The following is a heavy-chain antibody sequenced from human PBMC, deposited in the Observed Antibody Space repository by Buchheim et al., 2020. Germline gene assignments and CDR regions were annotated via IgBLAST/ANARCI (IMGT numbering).Heavy chain of an antibody. D-gene: IGHD3/OR15-3a*01. CDR3: ARGRMISYYYYGMDV. CDR1: GGSFSGYY. CDR2: INHSGST. J-gene: IGHJ6*02. V-gene: IGHV4-34*01. Sequence: QVQLQQWGAGLLKPSEALSLTCGVYGGSFSGYYWSWIRQPPGKGLEWIGEINHSGSTNYNPSLKRRVTISVDTSQNPFSLQLSSVTAADTAVYYCARGRMISYYYYGMDVWGQGTT.